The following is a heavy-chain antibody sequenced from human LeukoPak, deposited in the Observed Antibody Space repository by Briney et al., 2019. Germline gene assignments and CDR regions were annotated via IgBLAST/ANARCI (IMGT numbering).Heavy chain of an antibody. CDR1: GFTFNTYS. CDR2: ISSRSSYI. Sequence: AGGSLRLSCAASGFTFNTYSMNWVRQAPGKGLEWVSSISSRSSYIYYADSVKGRFTISRDNAKNSLYLQMNSLRVEDTAVYYCAKEGRSLQTYWGQGTLVTVSS. CDR3: AKEGRSLQTY. J-gene: IGHJ4*02. D-gene: IGHD5-24*01. V-gene: IGHV3-21*04.